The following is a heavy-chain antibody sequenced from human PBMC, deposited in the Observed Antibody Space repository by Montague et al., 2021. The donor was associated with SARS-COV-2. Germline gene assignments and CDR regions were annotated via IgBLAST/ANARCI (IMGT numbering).Heavy chain of an antibody. CDR3: ARGNYDNRGHYLAYDFDN. D-gene: IGHD3-22*01. CDR1: GFKLSSYS. V-gene: IGHV3-48*03. Sequence: SLRLSCTASGFKLSSYSMNWVRQAPGKGLEWVPDIYNGGIKMYYAGSVKGRFTISRDNAKNTLYLQMNSLRAEDTAVYYCARGNYDNRGHYLAYDFDNWGQGTMVTVSS. J-gene: IGHJ4*02. CDR2: IYNGGIKM.